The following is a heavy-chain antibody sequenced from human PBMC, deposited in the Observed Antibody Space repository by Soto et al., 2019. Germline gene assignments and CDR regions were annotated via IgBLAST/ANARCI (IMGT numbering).Heavy chain of an antibody. V-gene: IGHV1-69*01. CDR2: ISPIFGTA. J-gene: IGHJ5*02. CDR3: ARDNGGNSGLSGWFDP. Sequence: QVQLVQSGAEVKKPGSSVKVSCKASGGTFSSYAISWVRQAPGQGLEWMGGISPIFGTANYAQKFQGRVTITADESTSTAYMELSSLRSEDTAVYYCARDNGGNSGLSGWFDPWGQGTLVTVSS. D-gene: IGHD2-21*02. CDR1: GGTFSSYA.